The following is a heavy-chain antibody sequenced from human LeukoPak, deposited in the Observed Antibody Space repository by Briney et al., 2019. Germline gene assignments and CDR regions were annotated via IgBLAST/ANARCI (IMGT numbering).Heavy chain of an antibody. CDR2: IKSKTDGGTT. V-gene: IGHV3-15*01. CDR3: TTGNAVPLPDY. Sequence: GGSLRLSCAASGFTFSNAWMSWVRQAPGKGLEWIGRIKSKTDGGTTDYAAPVKGRFTISRDDSKNTLYLQMNSLKSEDTGVYYCTTGNAVPLPDYWGQGTLVTVSS. J-gene: IGHJ4*02. CDR1: GFTFSNAW. D-gene: IGHD3-10*01.